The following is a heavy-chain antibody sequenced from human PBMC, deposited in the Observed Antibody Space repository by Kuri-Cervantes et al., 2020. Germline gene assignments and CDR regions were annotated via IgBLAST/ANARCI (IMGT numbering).Heavy chain of an antibody. CDR1: GFTFSSYA. CDR2: ISGSGGST. J-gene: IGHJ4*02. D-gene: IGHD4-17*01. CDR3: ASLHDYGENNY. Sequence: GESLKISCAASGFTFSSYAMSWVRQAPGKGLEWVSAISGSGGSTYYADSVKGRFTISRDNSKNTLFLQMNSLRAEDTAVYYCASLHDYGENNYWGQGTLVTVSS. V-gene: IGHV3-23*01.